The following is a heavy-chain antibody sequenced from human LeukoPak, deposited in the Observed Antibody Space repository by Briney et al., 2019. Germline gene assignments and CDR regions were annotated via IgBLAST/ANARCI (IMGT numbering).Heavy chain of an antibody. CDR2: IIPIFGIA. CDR1: GGTFSSYA. V-gene: IGHV1-69*04. J-gene: IGHJ3*02. CDR3: AREQNVGSGWALDAFDI. Sequence: ASVKVSCKASGGTFSSYAISWVRQAPGQGLEWMGRIIPIFGIANYAQKFQGRVTITADKSTSTAYMELSSLRSEDTAVYYCAREQNVGSGWALDAFDIWGQGTMVTVSS. D-gene: IGHD6-19*01.